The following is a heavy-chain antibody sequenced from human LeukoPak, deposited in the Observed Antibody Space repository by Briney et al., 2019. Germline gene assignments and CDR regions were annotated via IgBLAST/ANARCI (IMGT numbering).Heavy chain of an antibody. V-gene: IGHV3-21*01. Sequence: GGSVRLSCAASGFTFSSYSMYWVRQAPGKGLEWVSSISSSSSYIYYADSVKGRFTISRDNAKNSLYLQMNSLRAEDTAVYYCARGVDILTGLSDYWGQGTLVTVSS. D-gene: IGHD3-9*01. CDR1: GFTFSSYS. CDR2: ISSSSSYI. J-gene: IGHJ4*02. CDR3: ARGVDILTGLSDY.